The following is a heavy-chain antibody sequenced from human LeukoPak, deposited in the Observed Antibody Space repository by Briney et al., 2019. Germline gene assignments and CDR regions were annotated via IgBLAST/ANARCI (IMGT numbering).Heavy chain of an antibody. Sequence: KPSDTLSLTCTVSGGSINIRNYYWGWIRQPLGKGLDWIGSVYYSGTTYYNPSLKSRVTISVDTSKNRFSLKLSSVAAADSAVYYCARHGGASPLDSWGQGTLVTVSS. D-gene: IGHD2-15*01. CDR1: GGSINIRNYY. J-gene: IGHJ4*02. V-gene: IGHV4-39*01. CDR2: VYYSGTT. CDR3: ARHGGASPLDS.